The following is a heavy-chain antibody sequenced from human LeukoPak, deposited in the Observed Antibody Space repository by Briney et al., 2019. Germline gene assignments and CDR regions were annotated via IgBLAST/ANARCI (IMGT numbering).Heavy chain of an antibody. CDR2: IIPILGIA. J-gene: IGHJ6*02. V-gene: IGHV1-69*04. CDR3: AREKTLEVLYGMDV. CDR1: GYTFTSYG. Sequence: ASVKVSCKASGYTFTSYGISWVRQAPGQGLEWMGRIIPILGIANYAQKFQGRVTITADKSTSTAYMELSSLRSEDTAVYYCAREKTLEVLYGMDVWGQGTTVTVSS.